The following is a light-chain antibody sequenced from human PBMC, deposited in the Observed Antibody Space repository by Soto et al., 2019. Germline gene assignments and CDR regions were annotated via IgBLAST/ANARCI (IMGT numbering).Light chain of an antibody. V-gene: IGKV1-33*01. CDR3: QQYATLPPT. J-gene: IGKJ3*01. CDR2: DAS. Sequence: DIQMTQSPSSLSASVGDRVTITCQASQDIGNDLNWYQQKPGKAPKLLMSDASILETGVPSRFSGGGSRTDFTFTISGLQPEDIATYYCQQYATLPPTFGPGTKVDLK. CDR1: QDIGND.